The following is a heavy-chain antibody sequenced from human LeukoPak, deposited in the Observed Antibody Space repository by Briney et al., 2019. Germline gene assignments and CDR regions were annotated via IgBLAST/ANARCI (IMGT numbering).Heavy chain of an antibody. V-gene: IGHV4-59*11. CDR1: GGSISSHY. J-gene: IGHJ5*02. CDR3: ARRRTKYSSSWYEESWFDP. CDR2: IYYSGST. D-gene: IGHD6-13*01. Sequence: SETLSLTCTVSGGSISSHYWSWIRQPPGKGLEWIGYIYYSGSTNYNPSLKSRVTISVDTSKNQFSLKLSSVTAADTAVYYCARRRTKYSSSWYEESWFDPWGQGTLVTVSS.